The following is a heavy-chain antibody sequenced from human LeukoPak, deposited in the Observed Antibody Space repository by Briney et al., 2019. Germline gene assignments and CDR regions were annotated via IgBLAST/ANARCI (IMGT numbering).Heavy chain of an antibody. J-gene: IGHJ1*01. Sequence: SETLSLTCTVSGGSISSYYWSWIRQPPGKGLEWIGYMYYSGSTNYNPSLKSRVTISVDTSKNQFSLKLSSVTAADTAVYYCARPDSSSWITSRGAGQSFQHWGQGTLVTVSS. CDR3: ARPDSSSWITSRGAGQSFQH. CDR2: MYYSGST. D-gene: IGHD6-13*01. V-gene: IGHV4-59*01. CDR1: GGSISSYY.